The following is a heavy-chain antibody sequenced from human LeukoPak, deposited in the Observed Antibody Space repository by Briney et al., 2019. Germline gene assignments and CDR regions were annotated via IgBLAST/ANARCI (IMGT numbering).Heavy chain of an antibody. CDR3: ARAQSRFDY. CDR1: GFTFSSYS. J-gene: IGHJ4*02. V-gene: IGHV3-21*01. CDR2: ISSSSTYM. Sequence: GGSLRLSCAASGFTFSSYSMNWVRQAPGKGLEWVSSISSSSTYMDYTDSVKGRFTISRDNAKNSLYLQMNSLRAEDTAVYYCARAQSRFDYWGQGTLITVSS.